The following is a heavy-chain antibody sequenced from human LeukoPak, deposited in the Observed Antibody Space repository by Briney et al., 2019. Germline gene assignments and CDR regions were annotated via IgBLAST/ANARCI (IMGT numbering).Heavy chain of an antibody. Sequence: SETLSLTCTVSGGSISSYYWSWIRQPPGKGLEWIGYIYYSGSTNYNPSLKSRVTISVDTSKNQFSLKLGSVTAADTAVYYCAREAGYCSGGSCYVLDNWFDPWGQGTLVTVSS. CDR2: IYYSGST. D-gene: IGHD2-15*01. J-gene: IGHJ5*02. CDR1: GGSISSYY. V-gene: IGHV4-59*01. CDR3: AREAGYCSGGSCYVLDNWFDP.